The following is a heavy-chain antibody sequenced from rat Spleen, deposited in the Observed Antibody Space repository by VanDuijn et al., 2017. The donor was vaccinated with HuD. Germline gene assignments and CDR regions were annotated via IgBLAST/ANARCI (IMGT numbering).Heavy chain of an antibody. CDR1: GFTFNNYW. Sequence: EVQLVESGGGLVQPGRSLKLSCVASGFTFNNYWMTWIRQAPGKGLEWVASITNTGGSTYYPDSVKGRFTISRDNAKSTLYLQMNSLRSEDTATYYCTREGDYPGRHVMDAWGQGASVTVSS. J-gene: IGHJ4*01. CDR2: ITNTGGST. D-gene: IGHD1-4*01. V-gene: IGHV5-31*01. CDR3: TREGDYPGRHVMDA.